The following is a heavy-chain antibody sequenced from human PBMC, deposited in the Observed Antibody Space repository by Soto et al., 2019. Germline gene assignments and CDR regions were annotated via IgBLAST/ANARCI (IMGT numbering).Heavy chain of an antibody. D-gene: IGHD3-3*01. CDR3: ARGSTAGFWSGYFDY. J-gene: IGHJ4*02. CDR1: GGTFSSYA. CDR2: IIPIFGTA. V-gene: IGHV1-69*13. Sequence: GASVKVSCKASGGTFSSYAISWVRQAPGQGLEWMGGIIPIFGTANYAQKFQGRVTITADESTSTAYMELSSLRSEDTAVYYCARGSTAGFWSGYFDYWGQGTLVTVSS.